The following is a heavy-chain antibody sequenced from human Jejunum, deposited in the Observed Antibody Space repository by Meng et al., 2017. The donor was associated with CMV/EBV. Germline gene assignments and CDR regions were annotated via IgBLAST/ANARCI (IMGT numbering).Heavy chain of an antibody. CDR1: YA. CDR2: ICGGADST. Sequence: YAMNWVRQAAGKGVEWVSTICGGADSTYCADSVKDRITISRDNSKNTLYLQMNSLRAEDTAVYYCATPSDPSLYYDFWSGYYGMDVWGQGTTVTVSS. J-gene: IGHJ6*02. CDR3: ATPSDPSLYYDFWSGYYGMDV. V-gene: IGHV3-23*01. D-gene: IGHD3-3*01.